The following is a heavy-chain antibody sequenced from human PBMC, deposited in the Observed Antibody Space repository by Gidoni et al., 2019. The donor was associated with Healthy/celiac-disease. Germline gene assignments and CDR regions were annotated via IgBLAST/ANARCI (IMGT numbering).Heavy chain of an antibody. Sequence: QVQLVQSGAEVKKPGSSVTVSCKASGGTFSSYAIRWVRQAPGQGLEWMGGLIPIFGTANYAQKFQGRVTITADKSTSTAYMELSSLRSEDTAVYYCAREGYYGSGPSGAWGQGTLVTVSS. CDR1: GGTFSSYA. D-gene: IGHD3-10*01. V-gene: IGHV1-69*06. J-gene: IGHJ5*02. CDR2: LIPIFGTA. CDR3: AREGYYGSGPSGA.